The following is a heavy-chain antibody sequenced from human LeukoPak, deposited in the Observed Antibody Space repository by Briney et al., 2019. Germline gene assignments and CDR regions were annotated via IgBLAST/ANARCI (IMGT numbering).Heavy chain of an antibody. V-gene: IGHV1-18*01. J-gene: IGHJ4*02. CDR3: ARVGATYGDPLEYDY. CDR2: ISGYNGKT. D-gene: IGHD1-26*01. Sequence: ASVKASCKASGYSFATYAITWVRQAPGLGLEWMGWISGYNGKTNYAPKLQGRLTMTTDTSTSTAYMELRSLRSDDTAMYYCARVGATYGDPLEYDYWGQGTLVTVSS. CDR1: GYSFATYA.